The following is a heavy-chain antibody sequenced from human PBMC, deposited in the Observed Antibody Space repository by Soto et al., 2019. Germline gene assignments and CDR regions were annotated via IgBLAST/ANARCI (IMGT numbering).Heavy chain of an antibody. Sequence: EVQLLESGGGLVQPGGSLRLSCAASGFTFSNYAVTWVRQAPGKGLEWVSTISGSGGRTYYEDSVKGRFTLSRDNSKNTLDLQMNSLRAEDTAVYYCAKDQGSSWYEIDYWGQGTLVTVSS. J-gene: IGHJ4*02. CDR2: ISGSGGRT. D-gene: IGHD6-13*01. CDR1: GFTFSNYA. V-gene: IGHV3-23*01. CDR3: AKDQGSSWYEIDY.